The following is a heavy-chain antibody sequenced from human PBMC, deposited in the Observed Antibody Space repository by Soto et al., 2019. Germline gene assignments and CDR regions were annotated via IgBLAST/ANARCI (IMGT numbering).Heavy chain of an antibody. CDR1: GYTFTGYY. CDR2: INPDSGRT. V-gene: IGHV1-2*02. Sequence: QVQLVQSGPEVGKPGSSLKVSCQASGYTFTGYYLHWVRQAPGKGLEWMGYINPDSGRTRYAQKFQGTVTMTRDTSITTAYLELSSLKYDDSAIFYCALSFSQPNIDVWGQGTTVIVSS. J-gene: IGHJ6*01. CDR3: ALSFSQPNIDV.